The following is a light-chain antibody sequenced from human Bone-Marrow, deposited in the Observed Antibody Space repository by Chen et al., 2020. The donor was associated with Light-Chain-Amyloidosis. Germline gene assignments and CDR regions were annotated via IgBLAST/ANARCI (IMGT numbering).Light chain of an antibody. V-gene: IGLV3-25*03. Sequence: SYELTQPPSVSVSPGQTARITCSGDDLPTKYAYWYQQKPGQAPVLVIHRDTERPSWISERFSGSRSGTTATLSISEVHAEDEANYHCQSADSSGTYEVIFGGGTKLTVL. CDR2: RDT. CDR1: DLPTKY. CDR3: QSADSSGTYEVI. J-gene: IGLJ2*01.